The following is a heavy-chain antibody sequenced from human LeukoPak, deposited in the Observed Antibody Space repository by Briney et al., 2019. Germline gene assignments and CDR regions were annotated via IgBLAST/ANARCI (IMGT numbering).Heavy chain of an antibody. CDR2: IYSSGNT. Sequence: SETLSLTCTVSGGSIRSYYWSWIRQPAGKGLEWIGRIYSSGNTNYNPALKSRVTMSVDTSKNQFSLKLSSVTAADTAVYYCARDSRRWIQLWLLFDYWGQGTLVTVPS. CDR1: GGSIRSYY. D-gene: IGHD5-18*01. V-gene: IGHV4-4*07. J-gene: IGHJ4*02. CDR3: ARDSRRWIQLWLLFDY.